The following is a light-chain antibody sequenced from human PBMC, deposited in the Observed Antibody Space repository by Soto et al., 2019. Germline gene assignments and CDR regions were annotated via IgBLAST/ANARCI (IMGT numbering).Light chain of an antibody. V-gene: IGLV2-23*02. CDR3: CSFAGSSTLDAV. Sequence: QSALTQPASVSGSPGQSITISCTGTNSDVGSHNLVSWYQQRPGKAPKLMIYEVSKRPSGVSNRFSGSKSGNTASLTISGLQAEDEGDYYCCSFAGSSTLDAVFGGGTKLTVL. J-gene: IGLJ3*02. CDR2: EVS. CDR1: NSDVGSHNL.